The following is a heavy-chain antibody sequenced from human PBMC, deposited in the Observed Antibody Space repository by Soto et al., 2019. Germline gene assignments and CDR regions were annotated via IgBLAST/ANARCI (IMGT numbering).Heavy chain of an antibody. CDR2: ISGSGGST. CDR3: AKVGSSGYYPDY. Sequence: GGSLRLSCGASGFTFSSYAMSGVRQAPGKGLEWVSAISGSGGSTYYADSVKGRFTISRDNSKNTLYLQMNSLRAEDTAVYYCAKVGSSGYYPDYWGQGTLVTVSS. CDR1: GFTFSSYA. D-gene: IGHD3-22*01. V-gene: IGHV3-23*01. J-gene: IGHJ4*02.